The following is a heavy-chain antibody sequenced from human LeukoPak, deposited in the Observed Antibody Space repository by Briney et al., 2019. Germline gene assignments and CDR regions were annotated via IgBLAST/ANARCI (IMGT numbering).Heavy chain of an antibody. Sequence: PGRSLRLSCAASGFTFDDYAMHWVRQAPGKGLEWVSGIRWNSGSIGYADSVKGRFTISRDNAKNSLYLQMNSLRAEDTAVYYCARVCRLGSPWGYYYYYMDVWGKGTTVTVSS. CDR1: GFTFDDYA. V-gene: IGHV3-9*01. CDR2: IRWNSGSI. D-gene: IGHD3-16*01. CDR3: ARVCRLGSPWGYYYYYMDV. J-gene: IGHJ6*03.